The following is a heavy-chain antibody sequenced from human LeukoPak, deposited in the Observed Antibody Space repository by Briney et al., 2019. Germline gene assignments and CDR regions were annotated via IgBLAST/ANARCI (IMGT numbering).Heavy chain of an antibody. V-gene: IGHV4-31*03. CDR2: IYYSGST. J-gene: IGHJ5*02. CDR1: GGSISSGGYY. CDR3: ARNDDSSGYYYLAFDP. D-gene: IGHD3-22*01. Sequence: SQTLSLTCTVSGGSISSGGYYWSWIRQHPGKGLEWIGYIYYSGSTYYNPSLKSRVTISVDTSKNQFSLKLSSVTAADTAVYYCARNDDSSGYYYLAFDPWGQGTLVTVSS.